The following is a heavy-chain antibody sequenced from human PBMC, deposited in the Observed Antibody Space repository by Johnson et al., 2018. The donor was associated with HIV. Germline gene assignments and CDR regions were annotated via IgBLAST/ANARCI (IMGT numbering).Heavy chain of an antibody. Sequence: EMQLVESGGGLIQPGGSLRLSCAASGFTFNSYAMSWVRQGPGKGLEWVAAISGSGGSTYYADSVKGRFTISRDNSRNTLYLQMKSLRAEDTVVYYCAKDLGITVAGRGGLDAFDIWGQGTMVTVSS. CDR2: ISGSGGST. J-gene: IGHJ3*02. CDR3: AKDLGITVAGRGGLDAFDI. V-gene: IGHV3-23*04. CDR1: GFTFNSYA. D-gene: IGHD6-19*01.